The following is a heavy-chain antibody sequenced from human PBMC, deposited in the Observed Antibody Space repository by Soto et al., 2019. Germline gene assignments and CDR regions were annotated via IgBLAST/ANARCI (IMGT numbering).Heavy chain of an antibody. V-gene: IGHV3-48*03. CDR1: GFTFSDYE. CDR3: ARVAY. Sequence: GGSLRLSCAASGFTFSDYEMNWVRQTPGKGLEWVSYISPSATSIYYADSVKGRFIISRDNAQNSLFLQMNTLRPEDTAMYYCARVAYWGPGTQVTVSS. CDR2: ISPSATSI. J-gene: IGHJ4*02.